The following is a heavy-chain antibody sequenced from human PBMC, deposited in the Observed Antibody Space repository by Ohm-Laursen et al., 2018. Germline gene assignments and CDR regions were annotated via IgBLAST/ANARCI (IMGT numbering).Heavy chain of an antibody. CDR2: IYYSGSS. J-gene: IGHJ6*02. V-gene: IGHV4-31*02. CDR1: GGSISSGGYY. D-gene: IGHD3-3*01. Sequence: TLSLTCTVSGGSISSGGYYWSWIRQHPGKGLEWIGYIYYSGSSYYNPSLKSRVTISVYTSKNQFSLKLSSVTAADTAVYYCARGGEYYDFWSGYYTPPYYYYYGMDVWGQGTTVTVSS. CDR3: ARGGEYYDFWSGYYTPPYYYYYGMDV.